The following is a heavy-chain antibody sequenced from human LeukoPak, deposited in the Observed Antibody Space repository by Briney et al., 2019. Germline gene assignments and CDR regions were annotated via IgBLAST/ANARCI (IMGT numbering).Heavy chain of an antibody. J-gene: IGHJ6*03. Sequence: GASVKVSCKASGYTFTSYGISWVRQAPGQGLEWMGWISAYNGNTNYAQKLQGRVTMTADTSTSTAYMELRSLRSDDTAVYYCAREWGLTITGTDSTDRWYYMDVWGKGTTVTVSS. CDR3: AREWGLTITGTDSTDRWYYMDV. V-gene: IGHV1-18*01. D-gene: IGHD1/OR15-1a*01. CDR1: GYTFTSYG. CDR2: ISAYNGNT.